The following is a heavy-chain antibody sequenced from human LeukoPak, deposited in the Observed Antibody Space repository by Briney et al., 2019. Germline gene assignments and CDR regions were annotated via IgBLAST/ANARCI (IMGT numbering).Heavy chain of an antibody. CDR3: ARTEVTIFSKYYFDY. D-gene: IGHD3-9*01. CDR1: GDTFSSYA. CDR2: IIPILGIA. Sequence: ASVKVSCKASGDTFSSYAISWVRQAPGQGLEWMGRIIPILGIANYAQKFQGRVTITADKSMSTAYMELSSLRSEDTAVYYCARTEVTIFSKYYFDYWGQGTLVTVSS. J-gene: IGHJ4*02. V-gene: IGHV1-69*04.